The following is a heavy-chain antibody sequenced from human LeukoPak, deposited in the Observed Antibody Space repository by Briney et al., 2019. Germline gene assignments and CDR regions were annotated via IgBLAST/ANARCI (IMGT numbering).Heavy chain of an antibody. D-gene: IGHD4-11*01. J-gene: IGHJ4*02. Sequence: SETLSLTCTVSGGSISSYYWSWIRQPPGKGLEWIGYIYHSGSTNYNPSPKSRVTISVDTSKNQFSLKLSSVTAADTAVYYCAREGGTTLDYWGQGTLVTVSS. CDR1: GGSISSYY. CDR3: AREGGTTLDY. V-gene: IGHV4-59*01. CDR2: IYHSGST.